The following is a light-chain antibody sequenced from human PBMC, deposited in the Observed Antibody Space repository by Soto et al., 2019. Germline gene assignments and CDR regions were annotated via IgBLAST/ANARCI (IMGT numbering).Light chain of an antibody. CDR2: EVT. CDR3: AAWDDSLDGLV. Sequence: QSALTQPASVSGSPGQSITISCTGTSGDIGSYNRVSWYQQHPGKAPKLIIYEVTDRPSGVSNRFSGSKSGNTASLTISGLQSEDEADYFCAAWDDSLDGLVFGGGTKLTVL. CDR1: SGDIGSYNR. J-gene: IGLJ2*01. V-gene: IGLV2-14*01.